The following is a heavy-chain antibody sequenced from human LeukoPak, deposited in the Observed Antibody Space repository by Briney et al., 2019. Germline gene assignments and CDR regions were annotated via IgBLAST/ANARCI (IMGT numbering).Heavy chain of an antibody. D-gene: IGHD2-21*02. CDR2: INTQNGKT. CDR3: ARKGCFGDCYLFDY. CDR1: GYTFTTYG. V-gene: IGHV1-18*01. Sequence: EASVKVSCKASGYTFTTYGISWLRQAPGQGLEWMGWINTQNGKTTYKEKVQGRVTMATDTSTSTAYMEVRSLRSDDTAVYFRARKGCFGDCYLFDYWGQGTLVTVSS. J-gene: IGHJ4*02.